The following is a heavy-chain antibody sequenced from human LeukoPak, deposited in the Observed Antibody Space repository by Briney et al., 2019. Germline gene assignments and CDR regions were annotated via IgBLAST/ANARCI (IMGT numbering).Heavy chain of an antibody. CDR3: AREGHGDYRHWFFDL. D-gene: IGHD4-17*01. CDR2: INPSGGST. CDR1: GYTFTSYY. J-gene: IGHJ2*01. Sequence: ASVKVSCKASGYTFTSYYIHWVRQAPGQGLEWMGIINPSGGSTSYAQKFQGSVTMTRDTSTSTVYMELSSLRSEDTAVYYCAREGHGDYRHWFFDLWGRGTLVTVSS. V-gene: IGHV1-46*01.